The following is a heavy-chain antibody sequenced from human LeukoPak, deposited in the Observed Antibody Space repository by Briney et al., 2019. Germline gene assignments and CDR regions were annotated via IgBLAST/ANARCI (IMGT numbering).Heavy chain of an antibody. Sequence: PGGSLRLSCAASGFTFSSYGMHWVRQAPGKGLEWVAVISYDGSNKYYADSVKGGFTISRDNSKNTLYMQMNSLRAEDTAVYYCAKVEVAAAGDYFDYWGQGTLVTVSS. CDR3: AKVEVAAAGDYFDY. V-gene: IGHV3-30*18. J-gene: IGHJ4*02. CDR1: GFTFSSYG. D-gene: IGHD6-13*01. CDR2: ISYDGSNK.